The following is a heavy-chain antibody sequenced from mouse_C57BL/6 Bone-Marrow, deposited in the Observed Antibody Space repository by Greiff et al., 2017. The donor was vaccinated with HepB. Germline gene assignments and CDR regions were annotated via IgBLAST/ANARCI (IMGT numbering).Heavy chain of an antibody. CDR3: ARSGLRKLFDY. CDR2: IHPNSGST. CDR1: GYTFTSYW. Sequence: VQLQQPGAELVKPGASVKLSCKASGYTFTSYWMHWVKQRPGQGLEWIGMIHPNSGSTNYNEKFKSKATLTVDKSSSTAYMQLSSLTSEDSAVYYCARSGLRKLFDYWGQGTTLTVSS. J-gene: IGHJ2*01. D-gene: IGHD2-4*01. V-gene: IGHV1-64*01.